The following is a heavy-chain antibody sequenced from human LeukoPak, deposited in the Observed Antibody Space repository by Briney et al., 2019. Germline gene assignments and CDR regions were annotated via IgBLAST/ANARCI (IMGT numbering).Heavy chain of an antibody. V-gene: IGHV3-7*04. D-gene: IGHD5-18*01. CDR2: IKQDGSEK. Sequence: GGSLRLSCAASAFTFSTYWMSWVRQAPGKGLEWVANIKQDGSEKYYVDSVKGRFTISRDNAKDSLYLQMNSLRAEDTAVYYCARARFSYGHYYFAYWGQGTLVTVSS. CDR1: AFTFSTYW. J-gene: IGHJ4*02. CDR3: ARARFSYGHYYFAY.